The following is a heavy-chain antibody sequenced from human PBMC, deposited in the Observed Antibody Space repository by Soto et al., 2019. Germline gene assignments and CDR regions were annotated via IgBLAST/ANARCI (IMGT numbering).Heavy chain of an antibody. CDR1: GFTFSDYY. V-gene: IGHV3-11*05. CDR3: ARGRAYGVYQNRYFDL. Sequence: QVQLVESGGGLVKPGGSLRLSCAASGFTFSDYYMSWIRQAPGKGLEWVSYISSSSSYTNYADSVKGRFTISRDNAKNSLYLQMNRLRAEDTAVYYCARGRAYGVYQNRYFDLWGRGTLVTVSS. D-gene: IGHD4-17*01. J-gene: IGHJ2*01. CDR2: ISSSSSYT.